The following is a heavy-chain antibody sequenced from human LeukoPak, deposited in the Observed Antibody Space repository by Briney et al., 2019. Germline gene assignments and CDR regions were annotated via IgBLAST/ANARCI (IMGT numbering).Heavy chain of an antibody. CDR3: ARGHYDVLAASYKWTPDY. Sequence: GGSLRLPCAASGFTFNTFNMNWVRQAPGKGLEWVSSITSGGDYIYYADSVKGRFTTSRDNAKNSLSLQLNSLRVEDTAVYYCARGHYDVLAASYKWTPDYWGQGTLATVSS. V-gene: IGHV3-21*01. CDR2: ITSGGDYI. D-gene: IGHD3-9*01. CDR1: GFTFNTFN. J-gene: IGHJ4*02.